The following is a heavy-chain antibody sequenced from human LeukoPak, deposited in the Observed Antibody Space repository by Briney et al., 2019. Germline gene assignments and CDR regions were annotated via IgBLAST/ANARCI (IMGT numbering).Heavy chain of an antibody. J-gene: IGHJ6*03. D-gene: IGHD2-21*01. V-gene: IGHV1-8*01. CDR2: MNPTSGDT. CDR3: ARVVMKAFYYYFMDV. Sequence: GASVKVSFKASGYTFSDYDVNWVRQAPGQGLEWMGWMNPTSGDTGYAQKFQGRVTMTRSMSRNTAYMELSRLRSDDTAVYFCARVVMKAFYYYFMDVWGKGTTIIISS. CDR1: GYTFSDYD.